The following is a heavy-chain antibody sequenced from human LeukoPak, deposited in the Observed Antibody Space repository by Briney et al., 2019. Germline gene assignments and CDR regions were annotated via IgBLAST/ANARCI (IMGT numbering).Heavy chain of an antibody. V-gene: IGHV3-30*02. D-gene: IGHD4-23*01. J-gene: IGHJ4*02. Sequence: PGGSLRLSCAASGFTFSSYGMQWVRQAPGKGLEWVAFIRYDGSNKYYADSVKGRFTISRDNSKNTLYLQMNSLRAEDTAVYYCAKLITVVTNFDYWGQGTLVTVSS. CDR1: GFTFSSYG. CDR3: AKLITVVTNFDY. CDR2: IRYDGSNK.